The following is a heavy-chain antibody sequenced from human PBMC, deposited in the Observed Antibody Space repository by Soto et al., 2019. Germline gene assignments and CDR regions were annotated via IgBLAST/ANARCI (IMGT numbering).Heavy chain of an antibody. Sequence: PGGSPRLSCAASGFSFSNAWMNWVRQAPGKGLEWVGRIKSKTDGGTTDYAAPVKGRFTISRDDSKNTLYLQMNSLKTEDTAVYYCTTDPYYDFWSGDWFDPWGQGTLVTVSS. CDR1: GFSFSNAW. CDR3: TTDPYYDFWSGDWFDP. J-gene: IGHJ5*02. D-gene: IGHD3-3*01. CDR2: IKSKTDGGTT. V-gene: IGHV3-15*07.